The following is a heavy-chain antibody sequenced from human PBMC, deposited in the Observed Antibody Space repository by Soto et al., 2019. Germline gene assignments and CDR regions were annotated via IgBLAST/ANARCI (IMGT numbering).Heavy chain of an antibody. CDR2: INDSGNI. J-gene: IGHJ6*03. CDR3: ARGLILWFGELSRRGGYYYYMDV. CDR1: GGSFSGYQ. Sequence: QVQLQQWGAGLLKASATLSLTCAVYGGSFSGYQWSWIRQTPGKGLEWIGEINDSGNINYNPSLRSRVTILVDTAKKQISRKLSSVTAADTAVYFCARGLILWFGELSRRGGYYYYMDVWGKGTTVTVSS. V-gene: IGHV4-34*01. D-gene: IGHD3-10*01.